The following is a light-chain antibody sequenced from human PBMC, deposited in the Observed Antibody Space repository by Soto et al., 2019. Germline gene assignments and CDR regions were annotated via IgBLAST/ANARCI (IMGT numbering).Light chain of an antibody. CDR2: EDN. CDR1: SGSIASNY. V-gene: IGLV6-57*02. J-gene: IGLJ2*01. Sequence: NFMLTQPHSVSESPGKTVTISCTGSSGSIASNYVQWYQQRPGSAPTTVIYEDNQRPSGVPDRFSGSIDSSSNSASLTISGLKTEDEADYYCQSYDSSNQVFGGGTKL. CDR3: QSYDSSNQV.